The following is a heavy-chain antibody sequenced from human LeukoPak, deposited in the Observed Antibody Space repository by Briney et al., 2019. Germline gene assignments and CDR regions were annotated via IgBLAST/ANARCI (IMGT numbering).Heavy chain of an antibody. CDR2: ISGSGGST. V-gene: IGHV3-23*01. J-gene: IGHJ4*02. CDR1: GFTFSSYA. Sequence: GGSLRLSCAASGFTFSSYAMSWVRQAPGKGLEWVSAISGSGGSTYYADSVKGRFTISRDNSKNTLYLQMNSLRAEDTAVYYCARGVAAAGLYYFDYWGQGTLVTVSS. D-gene: IGHD6-13*01. CDR3: ARGVAAAGLYYFDY.